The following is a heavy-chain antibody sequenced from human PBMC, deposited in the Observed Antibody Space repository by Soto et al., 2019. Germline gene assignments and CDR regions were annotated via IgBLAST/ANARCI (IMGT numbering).Heavy chain of an antibody. V-gene: IGHV1-69*13. D-gene: IGHD3-3*01. CDR3: VRYLESSRPFDY. Sequence: SVKVSCKASGGTFSSYAISWVRQAPGQGLEWMGGIIPIFGTANYAQKFQGRVTITADESTSTAYMELSSLRSEDTAVYYCVRYLESSRPFDYWAQETLVTVSS. CDR1: GGTFSSYA. J-gene: IGHJ4*02. CDR2: IIPIFGTA.